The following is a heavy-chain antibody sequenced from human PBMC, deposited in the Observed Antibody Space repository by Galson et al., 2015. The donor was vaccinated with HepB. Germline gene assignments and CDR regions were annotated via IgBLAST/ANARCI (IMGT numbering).Heavy chain of an antibody. J-gene: IGHJ4*02. Sequence: CAISGDSVSSNTVAWNWIRQSPSRGLEWLGRTYYRSKWSNDYAESVKSRITINSDTSKNQFSLQLKSVIPEDTAMYYCSRESGYNGDYFDYWGQGILVTVSS. D-gene: IGHD3-3*01. CDR2: TYYRSKWSN. CDR3: SRESGYNGDYFDY. V-gene: IGHV6-1*01. CDR1: GDSVSSNTVA.